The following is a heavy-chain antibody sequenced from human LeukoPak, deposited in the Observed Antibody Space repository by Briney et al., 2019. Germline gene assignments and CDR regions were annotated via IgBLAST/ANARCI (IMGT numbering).Heavy chain of an antibody. J-gene: IGHJ4*02. D-gene: IGHD3-10*01. Sequence: GESLKIYCKGSGYSFTSYWIGWVRQMPGKGLEWMGIIYPGDSDTRYSPSFQGQVTISADKSISTAYLQWSSLKASDTAMYYCARALPYYYGSGIEAGGHFDYWGQGTLVTVSS. CDR2: IYPGDSDT. V-gene: IGHV5-51*01. CDR1: GYSFTSYW. CDR3: ARALPYYYGSGIEAGGHFDY.